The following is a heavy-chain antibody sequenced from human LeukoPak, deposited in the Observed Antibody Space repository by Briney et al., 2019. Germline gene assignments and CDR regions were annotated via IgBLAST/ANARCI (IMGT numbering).Heavy chain of an antibody. Sequence: SQTLSLTCTVSGGSISSGSYYWSWIRQPAGKGLEWIGRIYTSGSTNYNPSLKSRVTISVDTSKNQFSLKLSSVTAADTAVYYCARAHSPSSTSGVYYYYYYMDVWGKGTTVTVSS. CDR2: IYTSGST. D-gene: IGHD2-2*01. J-gene: IGHJ6*03. CDR1: GGSISSGSYY. V-gene: IGHV4-61*02. CDR3: ARAHSPSSTSGVYYYYYYMDV.